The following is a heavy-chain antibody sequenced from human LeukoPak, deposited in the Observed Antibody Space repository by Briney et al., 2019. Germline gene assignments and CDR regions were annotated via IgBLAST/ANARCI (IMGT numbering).Heavy chain of an antibody. Sequence: GGSLRLSCAASGFTVSSNYMSWVRQAPGKGLEWVSVIYSGGSTYYADSVKGRFTISRDNSKNTLYLQMNSLRAEDTAVYYCARGVPYASWSGPHYSDYWGQGTLVTVSS. J-gene: IGHJ4*02. D-gene: IGHD3-3*01. V-gene: IGHV3-53*01. CDR2: IYSGGST. CDR1: GFTVSSNY. CDR3: ARGVPYASWSGPHYSDY.